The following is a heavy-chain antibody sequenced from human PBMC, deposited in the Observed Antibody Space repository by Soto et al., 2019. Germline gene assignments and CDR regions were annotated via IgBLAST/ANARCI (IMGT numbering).Heavy chain of an antibody. V-gene: IGHV3-11*05. CDR1: GFTFSDYY. J-gene: IGHJ4*02. Sequence: QVQLVESGGGLVKPGGSRRLSCAASGFTFSDYYMSWIRQAPGRGLEWVSYISSSSSYTNYAESVKGRFTISRDNAKNSLYLLMNSLRAEDTAVYYCARRGPPPGGYSYGYYFDYWGQGTLVTVSS. D-gene: IGHD5-18*01. CDR3: ARRGPPPGGYSYGYYFDY. CDR2: ISSSSSYT.